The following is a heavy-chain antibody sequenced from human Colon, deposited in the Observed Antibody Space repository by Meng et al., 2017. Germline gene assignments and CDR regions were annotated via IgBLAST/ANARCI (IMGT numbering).Heavy chain of an antibody. J-gene: IGHJ4*02. CDR3: AKSFYGFSYGKIDY. CDR1: GFTFSNSA. V-gene: IGHV3-23*01. Sequence: GGSLRLSCAASGFTFSNSAMNWVRQAPGKGLEWVSSIIRSGGSTYYADSVKGRFTISRDNSKNTLYLQMNSLRAEDTAVYYCAKSFYGFSYGKIDYWGQGTLVTAPQ. CDR2: IIRSGGST. D-gene: IGHD5-18*01.